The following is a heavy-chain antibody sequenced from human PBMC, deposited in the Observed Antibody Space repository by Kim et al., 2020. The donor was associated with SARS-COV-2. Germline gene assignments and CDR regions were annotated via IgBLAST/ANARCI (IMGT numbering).Heavy chain of an antibody. D-gene: IGHD6-25*01. Sequence: SETLSLTCSVSGGSISSSSHYWGWVRQPPGKGLEWIGSIYYSGNSYYSPSLKSRVTISVDTSKNQFSLKVRSVTAADTAIYYCARIASGYHYYYGMDVWGQGTTVTVSS. V-gene: IGHV4-39*01. CDR3: ARIASGYHYYYGMDV. J-gene: IGHJ6*02. CDR2: IYYSGNS. CDR1: GGSISSSSHY.